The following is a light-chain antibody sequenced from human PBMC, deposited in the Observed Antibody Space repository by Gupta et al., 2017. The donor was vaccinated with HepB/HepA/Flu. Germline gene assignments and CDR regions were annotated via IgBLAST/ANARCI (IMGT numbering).Light chain of an antibody. Sequence: DIVMTQSPDSLSVSLGERATINCQSSKTIFYSSKNRNYLAWYQQRPGQPPKLLISWASTRESGVPDRFSGGGSGTDFTLTISGLQAEDVAVYYCQQYYRDPWTFDQGTKVEIK. CDR1: KTIFYSSKNRNY. CDR3: QQYYRDPWT. CDR2: WAS. J-gene: IGKJ1*01. V-gene: IGKV4-1*01.